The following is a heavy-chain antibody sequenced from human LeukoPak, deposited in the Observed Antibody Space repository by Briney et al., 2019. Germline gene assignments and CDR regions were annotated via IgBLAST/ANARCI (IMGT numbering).Heavy chain of an antibody. J-gene: IGHJ6*03. CDR1: GYSISSGYY. CDR2: IYHSGST. V-gene: IGHV4-38-2*02. D-gene: IGHD4-17*01. CDR3: ARDQRRRVTTIGYGPREYNYYMDV. Sequence: PSETLSLTCTVSGYSISSGYYWGWIRQPPGKGLAWIGSIYHSGSTYYNPSLKSRVTISVDTSKNQFSLQLSSVTAADTAVYYCARDQRRRVTTIGYGPREYNYYMDVWGKGTTVT.